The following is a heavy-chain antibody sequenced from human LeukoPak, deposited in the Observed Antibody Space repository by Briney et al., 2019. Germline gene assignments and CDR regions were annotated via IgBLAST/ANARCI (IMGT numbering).Heavy chain of an antibody. J-gene: IGHJ3*02. CDR1: GYSISSNNC. CDR3: ARNQAVAGNHGAFDI. Sequence: PSETLSLTCAVSGYSISSNNCWGWIRQPPGKGLEWIGYIFYSGNAYYNSSLKSRVTMPVDTSKNQFSLNLRSVTAVDTAVYYCARNQAVAGNHGAFDIWGQGTMVTVSS. V-gene: IGHV4-28*01. CDR2: IFYSGNA. D-gene: IGHD6-19*01.